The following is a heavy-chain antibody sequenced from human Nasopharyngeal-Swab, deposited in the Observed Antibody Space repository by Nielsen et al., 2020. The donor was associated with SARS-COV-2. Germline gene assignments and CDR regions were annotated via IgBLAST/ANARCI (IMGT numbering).Heavy chain of an antibody. CDR2: IYSGGSST. V-gene: IGHV3-23*03. D-gene: IGHD3-3*01. J-gene: IGHJ6*02. Sequence: GESLKISCAASGFTFSSYAMSWVRQAPGKGPEWVSVIYSGGSSTYYADSVKGQFTISRDNSKNTLYLQMNSLRAEDTAVYYCAKDPALEWSYYYGMDVWGQGTTVTVSS. CDR3: AKDPALEWSYYYGMDV. CDR1: GFTFSSYA.